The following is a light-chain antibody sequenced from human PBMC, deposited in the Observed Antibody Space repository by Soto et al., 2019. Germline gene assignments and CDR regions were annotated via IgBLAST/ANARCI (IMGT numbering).Light chain of an antibody. CDR3: QQTYRIPYT. V-gene: IGKV1-39*01. CDR2: AAS. Sequence: DLQMTQSPSSLSVSIGDTITITCRSSQSISVYLNWYQKKPGTPPKLLSYAASNLQSGVPSRFIGRGSEPDFTLTISSLQPEDFASYYCQQTYRIPYTFGQGTNQKI. J-gene: IGKJ2*01. CDR1: QSISVY.